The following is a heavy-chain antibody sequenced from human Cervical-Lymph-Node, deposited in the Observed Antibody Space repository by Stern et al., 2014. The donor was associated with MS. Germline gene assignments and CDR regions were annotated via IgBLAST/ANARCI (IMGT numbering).Heavy chain of an antibody. V-gene: IGHV3-30*18. Sequence: VQLVESGGGVVQPGRSLRLSCAASGFTFSSYGMHWVRQAPGKGLEWVAVISYDGSNKYYADSVKGRFTISRDNSKNTLYLQMNSLRAEDTAVYYCAKDSGADARGSYFDYWGQGTLVTVSS. CDR2: ISYDGSNK. CDR3: AKDSGADARGSYFDY. D-gene: IGHD3-16*01. CDR1: GFTFSSYG. J-gene: IGHJ4*02.